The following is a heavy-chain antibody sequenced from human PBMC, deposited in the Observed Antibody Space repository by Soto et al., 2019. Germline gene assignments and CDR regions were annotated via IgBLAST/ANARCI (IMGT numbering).Heavy chain of an antibody. CDR1: GYTFTSYG. CDR2: ISAYNGNT. J-gene: IGHJ6*03. Sequence: GASVKVSCKASGYTFTSYGISWVRQAPGQGLEWMGWISAYNGNTNYAQKLQGRVTMTTDTSTSTAYMELRSLRSDDTAVYYCARGYSSGWSIDYYYYYYMDVWGKGTTVPVSS. D-gene: IGHD6-19*01. CDR3: ARGYSSGWSIDYYYYYYMDV. V-gene: IGHV1-18*01.